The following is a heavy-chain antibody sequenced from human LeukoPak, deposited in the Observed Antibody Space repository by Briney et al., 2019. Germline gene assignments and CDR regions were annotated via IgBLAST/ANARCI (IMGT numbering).Heavy chain of an antibody. CDR2: IYTSGST. Sequence: SETLSLTCPVSGDSISSYYWSWIRQPAGKGLEWIGRIYTSGSTNYNPSLKSRVTISVDTSKNQFSLNLNSVTAADTAVYYCALWGYFDSSGRHFWGQGTLVTVSS. J-gene: IGHJ4*02. CDR3: ALWGYFDSSGRHF. CDR1: GDSISSYY. D-gene: IGHD3-22*01. V-gene: IGHV4-4*07.